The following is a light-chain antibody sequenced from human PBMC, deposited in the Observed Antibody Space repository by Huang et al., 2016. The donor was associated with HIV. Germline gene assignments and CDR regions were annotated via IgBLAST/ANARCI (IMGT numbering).Light chain of an antibody. V-gene: IGKV1-9*01. CDR2: AAS. CDR1: RDIKTY. J-gene: IGKJ3*01. CDR3: QHLNSYPPFT. Sequence: IQLTQSPSSLSASVGDRVTITCRASRDIKTYLSWFHQRPGRAPKFLIFAASFLESGVPSRFSGSGSGTDFTLTISSLQPEDFATYYCQHLNSYPPFTFGPGTKVDIK.